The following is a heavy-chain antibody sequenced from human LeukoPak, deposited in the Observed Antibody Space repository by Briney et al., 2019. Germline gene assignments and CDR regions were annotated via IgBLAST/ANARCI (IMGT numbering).Heavy chain of an antibody. D-gene: IGHD3-10*01. CDR2: INHSGST. Sequence: SETLSLTCAVYGGSFSGYYWSWIRQPPGKGLEWIGEINHSGSTNYNPSLKSRVTISVDTSKNQFSLKLSSVTAADTAVYYCARGVTMVRGVIIGNPYCYYYYMDVWGKGTTVTVSS. J-gene: IGHJ6*03. CDR1: GGSFSGYY. V-gene: IGHV4-34*01. CDR3: ARGVTMVRGVIIGNPYCYYYYMDV.